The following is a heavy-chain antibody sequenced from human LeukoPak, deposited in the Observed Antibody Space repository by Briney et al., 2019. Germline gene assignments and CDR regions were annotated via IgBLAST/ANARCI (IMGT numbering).Heavy chain of an antibody. CDR3: AKDPDSGIAAAGTDDY. V-gene: IGHV3-30*18. CDR2: ISYDGTNK. D-gene: IGHD6-13*01. CDR1: GFTFRKYG. Sequence: GGSLRLSCAASGFTFRKYGMHWVRQAPGRGPEWGADISYDGTNKYYADSVKGRFTVSRDNSKNTLYLQMNSLRAEDTAVYYCAKDPDSGIAAAGTDDYWGQGTLVTVSS. J-gene: IGHJ4*02.